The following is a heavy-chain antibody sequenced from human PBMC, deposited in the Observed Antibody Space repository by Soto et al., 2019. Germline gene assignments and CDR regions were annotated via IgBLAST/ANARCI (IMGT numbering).Heavy chain of an antibody. CDR2: IYYSGGT. Sequence: PSETLSLTCTVSGGSISSGGYYWSWIRQHPGKGLEWIGYIYYSGGTYYNPSLKSRVTISVDTSKNQFSLKLSSVTAADTAVYYCARSPPRYCSGGSCYNYFDYWGQGTLVTVSS. V-gene: IGHV4-31*03. J-gene: IGHJ4*02. CDR3: ARSPPRYCSGGSCYNYFDY. CDR1: GGSISSGGYY. D-gene: IGHD2-15*01.